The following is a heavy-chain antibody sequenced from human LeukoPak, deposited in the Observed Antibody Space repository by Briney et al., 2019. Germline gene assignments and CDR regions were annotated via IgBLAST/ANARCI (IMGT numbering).Heavy chain of an antibody. D-gene: IGHD5-24*01. CDR1: GFTFSRYN. CDR2: ISSDSSTL. J-gene: IGHJ3*01. Sequence: GGSLRLSCAASGFTFSRYNMNWVRQAPGKGLEWVSSISSDSSTLYYADSVKGRFTISRDNAKNSLYLQMNSLRDEDTAVYYCAREDGYNVGFDVWGQGTMVTVSS. V-gene: IGHV3-48*02. CDR3: AREDGYNVGFDV.